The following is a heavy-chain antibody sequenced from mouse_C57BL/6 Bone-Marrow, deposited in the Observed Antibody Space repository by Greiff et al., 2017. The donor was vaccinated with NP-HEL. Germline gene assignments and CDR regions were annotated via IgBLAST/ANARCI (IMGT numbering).Heavy chain of an antibody. D-gene: IGHD1-1*01. CDR2: INPYNGGT. CDR3: AREGIYYYGSSYDWYFDV. CDR1: GYTFTDYY. Sequence: VQLQQSGPVLVKPGASVKMSCKASGYTFTDYYMNWVKQSHGKSLEWIGVINPYNGGTSYNQKFKGKATLTVDKSSSTAYMELNSLTSEDSAVYYCAREGIYYYGSSYDWYFDVWGTGTTVTVSS. J-gene: IGHJ1*03. V-gene: IGHV1-19*01.